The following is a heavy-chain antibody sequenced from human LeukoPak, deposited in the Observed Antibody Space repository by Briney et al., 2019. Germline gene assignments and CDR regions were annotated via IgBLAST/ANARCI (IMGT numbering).Heavy chain of an antibody. CDR1: GFTFNTYS. CDR2: IDSSGGYM. J-gene: IGHJ4*02. CDR3: ARDLRSSGYYAFDY. V-gene: IGHV3-21*01. D-gene: IGHD3-22*01. Sequence: PGGSLRLSCEASGFTFNTYSMNWARQAPGKGLEWVSSIDSSGGYMFYADSVKGRFTISRDNAKNSLYLQMNSLRAEDTAAYYCARDLRSSGYYAFDYWGQGTLVTVSS.